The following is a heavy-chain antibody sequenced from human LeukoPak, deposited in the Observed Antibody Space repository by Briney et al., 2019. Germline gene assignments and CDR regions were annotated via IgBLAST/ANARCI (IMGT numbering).Heavy chain of an antibody. J-gene: IGHJ4*02. Sequence: GRSLRLSCAASGFTFSSYGMHWVRQPPGKGLEWVAVVSYDGSNKYYADSVKGRFTISRDNSKNTLYLQMNGLRAEGTAVYYCAKSNDGIVVVPAAAYRHWGQGTLVTVSS. CDR2: VSYDGSNK. D-gene: IGHD2-2*01. CDR1: GFTFSSYG. CDR3: AKSNDGIVVVPAAAYRH. V-gene: IGHV3-30*18.